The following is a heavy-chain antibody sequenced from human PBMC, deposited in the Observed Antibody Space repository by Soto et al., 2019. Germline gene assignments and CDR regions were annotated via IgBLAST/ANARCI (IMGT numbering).Heavy chain of an antibody. J-gene: IGHJ4*02. CDR1: GGSISGGGYS. CDR2: IYHSGST. Sequence: PSETLSLTCAVSGGSISGGGYSWSWIRQPPGKGLEWIGYIYHSGSTYYNPSLKSRVTISVDRSKKEFSLRLSSVTAADTAVYHCARGDYGDYSYFDSWGRGTLVTVSS. V-gene: IGHV4-30-2*01. CDR3: ARGDYGDYSYFDS. D-gene: IGHD4-17*01.